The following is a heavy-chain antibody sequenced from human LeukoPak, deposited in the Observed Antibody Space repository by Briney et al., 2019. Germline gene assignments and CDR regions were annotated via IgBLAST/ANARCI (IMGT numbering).Heavy chain of an antibody. CDR1: RFQFSSYA. Sequence: GGSLRLSCVASRFQFSSYAMSWVRQAPGKGLEWVSVISGSGGSTYYADSVKGRFTISRDNSKNTLYLQMNSLRAEDTAVYYCARAALGGYTLDYWGQGTLVTVSS. V-gene: IGHV3-23*01. CDR3: ARAALGGYTLDY. CDR2: ISGSGGST. J-gene: IGHJ4*02. D-gene: IGHD6-25*01.